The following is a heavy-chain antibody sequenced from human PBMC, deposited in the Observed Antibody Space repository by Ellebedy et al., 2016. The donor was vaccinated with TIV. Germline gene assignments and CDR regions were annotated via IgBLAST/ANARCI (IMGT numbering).Heavy chain of an antibody. Sequence: GESLKISXAASGFAVSSNYMSWVRQAPGKGLEWVSLIYSAGSTYYADSVKGRFTISRDKSKNTLYLQMNSLRAEDTALYYCACRSQIGYYYYYSMDVWGQGTAVTVSS. J-gene: IGHJ6*02. CDR1: GFAVSSNY. CDR3: ACRSQIGYYYYYSMDV. CDR2: IYSAGST. D-gene: IGHD2-21*01. V-gene: IGHV3-53*01.